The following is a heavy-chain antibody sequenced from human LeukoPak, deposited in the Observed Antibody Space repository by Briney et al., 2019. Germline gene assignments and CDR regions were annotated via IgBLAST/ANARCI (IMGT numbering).Heavy chain of an antibody. V-gene: IGHV3-23*01. D-gene: IGHD1-26*01. CDR3: AKMKGHPLPKYYMDV. J-gene: IGHJ6*01. Sequence: GGSLRLSCAASGFTFSGFAMSWVRRTPGKGLGWVSGISGSGDNTLYADSVKGRFTISRDNSKNTLYLEMNSLRAEDTAIYYCAKMKGHPLPKYYMDVWGQGTTVTVSS. CDR2: ISGSGDNT. CDR1: GFTFSGFA.